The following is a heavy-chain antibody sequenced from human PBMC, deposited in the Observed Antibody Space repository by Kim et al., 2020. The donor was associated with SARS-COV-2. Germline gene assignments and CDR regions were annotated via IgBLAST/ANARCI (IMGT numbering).Heavy chain of an antibody. J-gene: IGHJ6*02. CDR1: GFTFSSYG. V-gene: IGHV3-33*01. CDR3: ASLHSGMDV. CDR2: IWYDGSNK. Sequence: GGSLRLSCAASGFTFSSYGMHWVRQAPGKGLEWVAVIWYDGSNKYYADSVKGRFTISRDNSKNTLYLQMNSLRAEDTAVYYCASLHSGMDVWGQGTTVTVSS.